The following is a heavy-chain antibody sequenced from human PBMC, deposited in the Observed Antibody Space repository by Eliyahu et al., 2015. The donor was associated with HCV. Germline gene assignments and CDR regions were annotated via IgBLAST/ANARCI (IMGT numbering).Heavy chain of an antibody. J-gene: IGHJ6*02. CDR2: IXSSGRTI. V-gene: IGHV3-48*03. Sequence: EVQLVESGGGLVQPGGSLRLSCVASGFXFXXYEMXWVRXAPGKGLEWVSYIXSSGRTIYYADSVKGRFTISRDNAKNSLYLQMNSLRAEDTAVYYCARDPEGAHEYWSGSSPGGGMDVWGQGTTVTV. CDR3: ARDPEGAHEYWSGSSPGGGMDV. CDR1: GFXFXXYE. D-gene: IGHD3-3*01.